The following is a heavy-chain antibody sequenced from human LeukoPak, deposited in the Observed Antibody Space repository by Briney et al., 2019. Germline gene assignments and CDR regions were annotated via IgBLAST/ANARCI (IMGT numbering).Heavy chain of an antibody. CDR3: ARARGGSGSYGHFDY. CDR2: IGTSGGDI. D-gene: IGHD1-26*01. Sequence: GGSLRLSCAASGFTFSNYVMIWVRQAPGKGLEWVSIIGTSGGDIHYADSVKGRFSISRDNSKNTLFLQMSSLRVDDTAVYYRARARGGSGSYGHFDYWGQGTLVTVSS. V-gene: IGHV3-23*01. J-gene: IGHJ4*02. CDR1: GFTFSNYV.